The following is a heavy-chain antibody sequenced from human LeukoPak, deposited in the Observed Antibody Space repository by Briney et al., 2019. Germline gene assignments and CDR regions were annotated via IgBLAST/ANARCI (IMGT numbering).Heavy chain of an antibody. V-gene: IGHV3-11*01. D-gene: IGHD3-10*01. J-gene: IGHJ4*02. CDR1: GFTFSDYY. CDR3: ARELNYYGSGSYRGAFDY. Sequence: PGESLRLSCAASGFTFSDYYMSWIRQAPGKGLEWVSYISSSGSTIYYADSVKGRFTISRDNAKNSLYLQMNSLRAEDTAVYYCARELNYYGSGSYRGAFDYWGQGTLVTVSS. CDR2: ISSSGSTI.